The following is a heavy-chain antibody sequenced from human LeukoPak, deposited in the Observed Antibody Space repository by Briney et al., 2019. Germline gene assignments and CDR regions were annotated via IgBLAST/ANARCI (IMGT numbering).Heavy chain of an antibody. V-gene: IGHV1-46*01. J-gene: IGHJ4*02. D-gene: IGHD5-18*01. CDR3: ARDPSVSGYSFGYFDY. Sequence: GASVKVSCKASGYTFTSYYMHWVRQAPGQGLEWMGIINPSGGTTSYAQKFQRRVTMTRDTSTSTVHMELSSLRSEDTAVYYCARDPSVSGYSFGYFDYWGQGTLVTVSS. CDR2: INPSGGTT. CDR1: GYTFTSYY.